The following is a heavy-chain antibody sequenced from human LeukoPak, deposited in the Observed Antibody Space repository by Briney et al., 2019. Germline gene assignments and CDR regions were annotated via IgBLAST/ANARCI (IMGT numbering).Heavy chain of an antibody. V-gene: IGHV3-11*01. CDR2: ISSSGSTI. CDR1: GFTFSDYY. Sequence: GGSLRLSCAASGFTFSDYYISWIRQAPGKGLGWVSYISSSGSTIYYADSVKGRFTISRDNAKNSLYLQMNSLRAEDTAVYYCARDAMVRGFRVWYFDLWGRGTLVTVSS. CDR3: ARDAMVRGFRVWYFDL. J-gene: IGHJ2*01. D-gene: IGHD3-10*01.